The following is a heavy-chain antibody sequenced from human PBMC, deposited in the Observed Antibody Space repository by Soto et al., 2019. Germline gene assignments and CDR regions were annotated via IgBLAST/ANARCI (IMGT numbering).Heavy chain of an antibody. D-gene: IGHD3-22*01. Sequence: PVGPLRLPCAASGFTVGNVWMTWVRQTAGKGLEWVGHIKRKTDGGTTEYAAPVKGRFTISRDDSKNTLYLQMNSLKTEDTAVYYCATEVIYYASSGHWTVVGDTLDIWGQGTMVTGSS. J-gene: IGHJ3*02. CDR3: ATEVIYYASSGHWTVVGDTLDI. CDR1: GFTVGNVW. V-gene: IGHV3-15*01. CDR2: IKRKTDGGTT.